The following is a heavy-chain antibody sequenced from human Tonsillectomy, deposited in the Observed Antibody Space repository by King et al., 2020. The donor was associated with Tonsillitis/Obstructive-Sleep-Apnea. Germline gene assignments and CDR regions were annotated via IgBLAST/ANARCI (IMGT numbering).Heavy chain of an antibody. CDR2: TNPSDGST. Sequence: QLVQSGAEVKKPGASVKVSCETSGYTFTNYYIHWVRQAPGQGLEWMGITNPSDGSTSYAQKFQGRVTMTSDTSSSTLYMELSSLRYEDTAVYCCARERDGKQQTAGLDVWGQGTTVTVSS. J-gene: IGHJ6*02. CDR3: ARERDGKQQTAGLDV. V-gene: IGHV1-46*01. D-gene: IGHD6-13*01. CDR1: GYTFTNYY.